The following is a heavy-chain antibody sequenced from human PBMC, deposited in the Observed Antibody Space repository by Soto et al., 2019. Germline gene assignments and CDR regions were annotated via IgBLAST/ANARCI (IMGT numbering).Heavy chain of an antibody. V-gene: IGHV1-3*01. J-gene: IGHJ4*02. Sequence: QVQLVQSGAEVKKPGASVKVSCKASGYTFTSYAMHWVRQAPGQRLEWMGWINAGNGNTKYSQKFQGRVTITRDTSASTAYMELSSLRSEDTAVYYCARGRPGIAGGGDYWGQGTLVTVSS. CDR1: GYTFTSYA. CDR2: INAGNGNT. CDR3: ARGRPGIAGGGDY. D-gene: IGHD6-13*01.